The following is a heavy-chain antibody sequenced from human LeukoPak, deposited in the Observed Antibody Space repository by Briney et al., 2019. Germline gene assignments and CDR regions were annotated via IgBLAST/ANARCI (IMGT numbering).Heavy chain of an antibody. J-gene: IGHJ5*02. V-gene: IGHV1-2*02. D-gene: IGHD3-22*01. CDR3: ARGYYYDSSGYYLFGWFDP. CDR1: GYTFTRYY. CDR2: INPNSGGT. Sequence: ASVKVSCKASGYTFTRYYMHWVRQAPGQGLEWMGWINPNSGGTNYAQKFQGRVTMTRDTSISTAYMELSRLRSDDTAVYYCARGYYYDSSGYYLFGWFDPWGQGTLVTVSS.